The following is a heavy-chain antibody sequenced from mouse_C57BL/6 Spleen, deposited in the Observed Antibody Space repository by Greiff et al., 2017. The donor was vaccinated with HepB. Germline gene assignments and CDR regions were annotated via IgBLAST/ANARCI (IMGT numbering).Heavy chain of an antibody. J-gene: IGHJ4*01. CDR2: IDPSDSYT. CDR3: ATTRGYAMDY. Sequence: QVQLQQPGAELVKPGASVKLSCKASGYTFTSYWMQWVKQRPGQGLEWIGEIDPSDSYTNYNQKFKGKATLTVDTSSSTAYMQLSSLTSEDSAVYYCATTRGYAMDYWGQGTSVTVSS. D-gene: IGHD5-5*01. V-gene: IGHV1-50*01. CDR1: GYTFTSYW.